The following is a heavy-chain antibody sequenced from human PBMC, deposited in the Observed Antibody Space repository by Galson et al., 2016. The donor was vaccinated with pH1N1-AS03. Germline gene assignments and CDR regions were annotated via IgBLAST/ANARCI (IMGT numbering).Heavy chain of an antibody. Sequence: SVKVSCKASGYAFTAYYIHWVRQAPGQGLEWMGFVNTKTGVTIYAQKFEGRVTMTRDTSISTAYMELRGLGSDDSAFYYCARVEGIASTTGDWGQGSLITVSS. CDR1: GYAFTAYY. D-gene: IGHD6-13*01. V-gene: IGHV1-2*02. J-gene: IGHJ4*02. CDR3: ARVEGIASTTGD. CDR2: VNTKTGVT.